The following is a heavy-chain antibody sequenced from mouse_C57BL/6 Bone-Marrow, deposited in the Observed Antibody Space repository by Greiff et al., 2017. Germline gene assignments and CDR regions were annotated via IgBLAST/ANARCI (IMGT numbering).Heavy chain of an antibody. Sequence: EVQLQQSGPELVKPGASVKISCKASGYTFTDYYMNWVKQSHGKSLEWIGDINPNNGGTSYNQKFKGKATLTVDKSSSTAYMELRSLTSEDSAVYYCARKLWLRRYFDYWGQGTTLTVSS. D-gene: IGHD2-2*01. J-gene: IGHJ2*01. CDR2: INPNNGGT. CDR1: GYTFTDYY. V-gene: IGHV1-26*01. CDR3: ARKLWLRRYFDY.